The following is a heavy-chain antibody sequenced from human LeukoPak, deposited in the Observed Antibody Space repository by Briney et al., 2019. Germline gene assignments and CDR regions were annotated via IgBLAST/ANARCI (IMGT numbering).Heavy chain of an antibody. CDR2: TKQEASDK. J-gene: IGHJ5*02. CDR1: GSTFSTYR. D-gene: IGHD1-14*01. Sequence: GRSLRPSSAASGSTFSTYRKTSDLQAPANPPNTLANTKQEASDKYYVDSVKGRFTISRDNAKNSLYLQMNSLRAEDTAVYYCARGIQTGVDWFDPWGQGTLVTVSS. V-gene: IGHV3-7*01. CDR3: ARGIQTGVDWFDP.